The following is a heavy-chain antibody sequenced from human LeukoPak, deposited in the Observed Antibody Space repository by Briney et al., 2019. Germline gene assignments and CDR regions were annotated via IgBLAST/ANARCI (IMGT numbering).Heavy chain of an antibody. CDR1: GFTFSSYA. V-gene: IGHV3-30*04. J-gene: IGHJ3*02. Sequence: GGSLRLSCAASGFTFSSYAMHWVRQAPGKGLEWVAVISYDGSNKYYADSVKGRFTISRDNAKNTLYLQMNSLRAEDTALYYCARDTYYYDSDAFDIWGQGTMVTVSS. CDR3: ARDTYYYDSDAFDI. CDR2: ISYDGSNK. D-gene: IGHD3-22*01.